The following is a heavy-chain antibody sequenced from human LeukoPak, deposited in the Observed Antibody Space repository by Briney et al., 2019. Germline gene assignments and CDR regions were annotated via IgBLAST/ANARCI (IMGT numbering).Heavy chain of an antibody. D-gene: IGHD3-22*01. CDR1: GGSISSYY. V-gene: IGHV4-59*01. J-gene: IGHJ3*02. CDR2: IYYSGNT. Sequence: SETLSLTCTVSGGSISSYYWGWIRQPPGKGLEWIGYIYYSGNTKYNPSLKSRVTISLDTSKNQFSLKLSSVTAADTAVYYCARDARYYDSSGYYAFDIWGQGTMVTVSS. CDR3: ARDARYYDSSGYYAFDI.